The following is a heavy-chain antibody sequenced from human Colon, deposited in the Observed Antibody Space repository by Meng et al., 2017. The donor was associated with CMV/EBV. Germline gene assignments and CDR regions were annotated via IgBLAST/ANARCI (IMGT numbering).Heavy chain of an antibody. Sequence: CKASLYNFAIFGMTWVRQAPGQGLELVGWISAKNGDTRSARKFQGRVTVTTDTSTKTVSMELRGLRSDDSAMYYCARAGAEVTTHFDFWGQGTLVTVSS. CDR2: ISAKNGDT. V-gene: IGHV1-18*04. J-gene: IGHJ4*02. CDR3: ARAGAEVTTHFDF. CDR1: LYNFAIFG. D-gene: IGHD2-21*02.